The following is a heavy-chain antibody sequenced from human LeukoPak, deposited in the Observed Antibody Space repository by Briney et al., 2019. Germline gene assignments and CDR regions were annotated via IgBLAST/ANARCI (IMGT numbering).Heavy chain of an antibody. V-gene: IGHV3-11*04. CDR1: GFTFGDYY. D-gene: IGHD1-26*01. CDR2: ISSRGDTI. CDR3: ARGAGSYYYFDY. Sequence: GGSLRLSCAASGFTFGDYYMSWIRQAPGKGLEWVSYISSRGDTIYYADSLKGRFTLSRDNAKNSLFLQIDNLRADDTAVYYCARGAGSYYYFDYWGQGTLVTVSS. J-gene: IGHJ4*02.